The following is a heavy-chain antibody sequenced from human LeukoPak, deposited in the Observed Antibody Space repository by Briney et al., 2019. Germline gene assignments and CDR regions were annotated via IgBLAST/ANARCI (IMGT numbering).Heavy chain of an antibody. CDR2: IYYSGST. D-gene: IGHD6-13*01. J-gene: IGHJ6*02. Sequence: SETLSLTCTVSGGSISSSSYYWGWIRQPPGKGLERIGSIYYSGSTYYNPSLKSRVTISVDTSKNQFSLKLSSVTAADTAVYYCATPTRYSSSWYPYGMDVWGQGTTVTVSS. V-gene: IGHV4-39*01. CDR3: ATPTRYSSSWYPYGMDV. CDR1: GGSISSSSYY.